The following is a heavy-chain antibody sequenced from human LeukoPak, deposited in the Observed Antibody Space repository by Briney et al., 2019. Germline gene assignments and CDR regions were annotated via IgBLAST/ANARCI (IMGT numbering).Heavy chain of an antibody. CDR2: ISSSSSTI. J-gene: IGHJ6*03. D-gene: IGHD3-3*01. Sequence: PGGSLRLSCAASGFTFSSYSMNWVRQAPGKGLEWVSYISSSSSTIYYADSVKGRFTISRDNAKNSLYLQMNSLRAEDTAVYYCARYYDFWSFGYMHVWGKGTTVTVSS. CDR3: ARYYDFWSFGYMHV. V-gene: IGHV3-48*01. CDR1: GFTFSSYS.